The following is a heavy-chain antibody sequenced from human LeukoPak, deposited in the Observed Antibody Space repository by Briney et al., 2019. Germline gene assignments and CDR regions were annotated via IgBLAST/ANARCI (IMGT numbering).Heavy chain of an antibody. V-gene: IGHV4-30-4*01. J-gene: IGHJ4*02. Sequence: PSETLSLTCTVSGGSISSGDYYWSWIRQPPGKGLEWIGYIYYSGSTYYNPSLKSRVTISVDTSKNQFSLKLSSVTAADTAVYYCARDSIVGATHGFDYWGQGTLITVSS. D-gene: IGHD1-26*01. CDR3: ARDSIVGATHGFDY. CDR1: GGSISSGDYY. CDR2: IYYSGST.